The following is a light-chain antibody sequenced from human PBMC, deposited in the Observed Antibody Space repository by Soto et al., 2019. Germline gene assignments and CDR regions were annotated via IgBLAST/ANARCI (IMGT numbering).Light chain of an antibody. CDR1: SSDVGGYNY. J-gene: IGLJ2*01. V-gene: IGLV2-8*01. Sequence: QSALTQPPSASGSPGPSVTISRTGTSSDVGGYNYVSWYQQHPGKAPQLMIYEVSKRPSGVPDRYSGSKYGNTSSMNVSGLQAEDEADYYCSSYAGSNNLVFGGGTQLTVL. CDR3: SSYAGSNNLV. CDR2: EVS.